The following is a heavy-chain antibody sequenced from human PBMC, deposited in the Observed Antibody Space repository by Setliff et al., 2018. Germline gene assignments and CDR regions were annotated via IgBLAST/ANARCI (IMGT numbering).Heavy chain of an antibody. CDR1: GYTFTSYD. D-gene: IGHD2-15*01. CDR2: MNPNSGHT. J-gene: IGHJ5*02. CDR3: ARGSRSGGKGGYNWFDP. V-gene: IGHV1-8*03. Sequence: RASVKVSCKASGYTFTSYDINWVRQATGRGLEWMGWMNPNSGHTGYAQKFQGRVTITRNTSISTTYMELSSLRSEDTAVYYCARGSRSGGKGGYNWFDPWGQGTLVTVSS.